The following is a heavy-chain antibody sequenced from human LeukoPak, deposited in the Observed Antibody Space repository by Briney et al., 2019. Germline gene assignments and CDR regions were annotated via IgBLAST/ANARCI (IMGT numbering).Heavy chain of an antibody. J-gene: IGHJ4*02. V-gene: IGHV3-23*01. Sequence: GGSLRLSCAASGFTFSNYAMSWVRQAPGKGLEWVSAIHGTDGRTWYPDSVKGRCTISRDNSRNTLYLQLNSLRAEDTAVYYCARGRDYDFLTGYYIWNDYFDYWGQGTLVTVSS. D-gene: IGHD3-9*01. CDR3: ARGRDYDFLTGYYIWNDYFDY. CDR1: GFTFSNYA. CDR2: IHGTDGRT.